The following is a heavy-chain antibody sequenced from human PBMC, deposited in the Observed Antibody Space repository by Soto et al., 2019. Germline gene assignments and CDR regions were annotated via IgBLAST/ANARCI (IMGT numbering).Heavy chain of an antibody. Sequence: SETLSLTCAVYGGSFSGYYWSWIRQPPGKGLEWIGEINHSGSTNYNPSLKSRVTISVDTSKNQFSLKLSSVTAADTAVYYCARGPRITSVAQLKTIDYWGQGTLVTVSS. CDR2: INHSGST. CDR1: GGSFSGYY. J-gene: IGHJ4*02. CDR3: ARGPRITSVAQLKTIDY. D-gene: IGHD3-10*01. V-gene: IGHV4-34*01.